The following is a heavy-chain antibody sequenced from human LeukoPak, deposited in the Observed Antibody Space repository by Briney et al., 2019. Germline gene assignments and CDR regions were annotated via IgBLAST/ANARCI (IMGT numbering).Heavy chain of an antibody. D-gene: IGHD2-15*01. CDR1: GGSFSGYY. J-gene: IGHJ5*02. Sequence: SETLSLTCAVYGGSFSGYYWSWIRQPPGEGLEWIGEINHSGSTNYNPSLKSRVTISVDTSKNQFSLKLSSVTAADTAVYYCARGVDIVVVVARGLNWFDPWGQGTLVTVSS. V-gene: IGHV4-34*01. CDR3: ARGVDIVVVVARGLNWFDP. CDR2: INHSGST.